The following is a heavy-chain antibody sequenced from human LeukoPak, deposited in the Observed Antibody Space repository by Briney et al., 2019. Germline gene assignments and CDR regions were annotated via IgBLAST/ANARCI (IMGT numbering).Heavy chain of an antibody. D-gene: IGHD3-10*01. CDR3: ARDGGRATIVRGIIIMSVGDF. V-gene: IGHV3-30*03. CDR1: GFAFSNYG. Sequence: GGSLRLSCAASGFAFSNYGMHWVRQAPGQGLEWVAVISFDGTNTYYADSLKGRFTISRDNSKSTVYLQMNSLRPEDTALYYCARDGGRATIVRGIIIMSVGDFWGQGPLVTVSS. J-gene: IGHJ4*02. CDR2: ISFDGTNT.